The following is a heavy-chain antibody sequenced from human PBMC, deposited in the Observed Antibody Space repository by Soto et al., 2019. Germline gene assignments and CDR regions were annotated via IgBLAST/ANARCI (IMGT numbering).Heavy chain of an antibody. CDR1: GYTFTSYA. V-gene: IGHV1-3*01. CDR2: INAGNGNT. D-gene: IGHD3-3*01. J-gene: IGHJ4*02. Sequence: QVQLVQSGAEVKKPGASVKVSCKASGYTFTSYAMHWVRQAPGQRLEWMGWINAGNGNTKYSQKFQGRVTITRDTSASTAYMELSSLRSEDTAVYYCARGSLTIWGDYWGQGTLVTVSS. CDR3: ARGSLTIWGDY.